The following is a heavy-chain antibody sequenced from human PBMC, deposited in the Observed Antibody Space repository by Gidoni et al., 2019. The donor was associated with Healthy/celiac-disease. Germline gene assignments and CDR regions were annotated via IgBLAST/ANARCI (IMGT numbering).Heavy chain of an antibody. D-gene: IGHD3-10*01. CDR3: AQTGGGFGDNGRFDP. CDR1: GFTFSRYA. CDR2: ISGSGGST. J-gene: IGHJ5*02. Sequence: EVQLLESGGGLVQPGGSLRLSCAASGFTFSRYALSWVRLAPGKGLEWVSAISGSGGSTYYADSVKGRFTISRDNSKNTLYLQMNSLRAEDTAVYYCAQTGGGFGDNGRFDPWGQGTLVTVSS. V-gene: IGHV3-23*01.